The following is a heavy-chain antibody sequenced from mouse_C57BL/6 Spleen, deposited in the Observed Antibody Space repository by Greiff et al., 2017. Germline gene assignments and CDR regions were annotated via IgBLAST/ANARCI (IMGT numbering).Heavy chain of an antibody. CDR3: ARGGYYVSSSYFDY. V-gene: IGHV1-39*01. Sequence: EVQLQESGPELVKPGASVKISCKASGYSFTDYNMNWVKQSNGKSLEWIGVINPNYGTTSYNQKFKGKATLTVDQSSSTAYMQLNSLTSEDSAVYDCARGGYYVSSSYFDYWGQGTTLTVSS. CDR2: INPNYGTT. CDR1: GYSFTDYN. J-gene: IGHJ2*01. D-gene: IGHD1-1*01.